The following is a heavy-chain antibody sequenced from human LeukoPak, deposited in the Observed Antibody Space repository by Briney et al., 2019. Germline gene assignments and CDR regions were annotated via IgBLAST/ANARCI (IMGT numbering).Heavy chain of an antibody. CDR3: ARSGTTSGAFDI. D-gene: IGHD1-1*01. Sequence: SVKVSCKSSGGTFSSYAISWVRQAPGKGLEWMGGIIPILGTANYAQKFEGRDTITADESTRTAHREVRTVRSEDTGVYHCARSGTTSGAFDIWGQGTMVTVSS. CDR2: IIPILGTA. J-gene: IGHJ3*02. V-gene: IGHV1-69*13. CDR1: GGTFSSYA.